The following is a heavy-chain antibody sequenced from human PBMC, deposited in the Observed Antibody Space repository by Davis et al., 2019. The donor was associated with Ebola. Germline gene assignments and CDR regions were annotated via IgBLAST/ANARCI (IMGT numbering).Heavy chain of an antibody. CDR1: GGSFSGYY. CDR3: AREPFVNSGYGYGMDV. J-gene: IGHJ6*02. CDR2: INHSGST. V-gene: IGHV4-34*01. D-gene: IGHD5-12*01. Sequence: SETLSLTCAVYGGSFSGYYWSWIRQPPGKGLEWIGEINHSGSTNYNPSLKSRVTISVDTSKNQFSLKLSSVTAADTAVYCCAREPFVNSGYGYGMDVWGQGTTVTVSS.